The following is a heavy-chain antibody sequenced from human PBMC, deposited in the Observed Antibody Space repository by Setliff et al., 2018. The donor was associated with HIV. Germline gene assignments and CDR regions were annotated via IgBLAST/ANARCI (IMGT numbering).Heavy chain of an antibody. Sequence: SVKVSCKASGFTFTGSAVQWMRQARGQRPEWIGWIVVGSGKTEYAQKVQERVTITRDMSTSTAYMELRSLRYDDTAVYYCVADGHGSGWRSDYWGQGTLVTVSS. V-gene: IGHV1-58*01. D-gene: IGHD6-19*01. CDR3: VADGHGSGWRSDY. J-gene: IGHJ4*02. CDR2: IVVGSGKT. CDR1: GFTFTGSA.